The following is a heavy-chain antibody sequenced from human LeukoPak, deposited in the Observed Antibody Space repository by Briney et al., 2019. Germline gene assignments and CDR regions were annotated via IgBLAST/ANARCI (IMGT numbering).Heavy chain of an antibody. Sequence: ASVKVSCKASGHTFTGYYMHWVRQAPGQGLEWMGWINPNSGGTNYAQKFQGWVTMTRDTSISTAYMELSRLRSDDTAVYYCARTSLGCSSTSCYGSTGAFDIWGQGTMVTVSS. V-gene: IGHV1-2*04. CDR1: GHTFTGYY. J-gene: IGHJ3*02. CDR3: ARTSLGCSSTSCYGSTGAFDI. CDR2: INPNSGGT. D-gene: IGHD2-2*01.